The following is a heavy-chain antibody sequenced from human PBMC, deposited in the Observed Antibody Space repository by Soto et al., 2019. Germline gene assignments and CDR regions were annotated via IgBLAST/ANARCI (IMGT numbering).Heavy chain of an antibody. J-gene: IGHJ6*03. CDR3: ARGGVRGVPYYYYYYMDV. CDR1: GYTFTSYD. Sequence: ASVKVSCKASGYTFTSYDINWVRQATGQGLEWMGWMNPNSGNTGYAQKFQGRVNMTRNTSISTAYMELSSLRSEDTAVYYCARGGVRGVPYYYYYYMDVWGKGTTVTVSS. V-gene: IGHV1-8*01. D-gene: IGHD3-10*01. CDR2: MNPNSGNT.